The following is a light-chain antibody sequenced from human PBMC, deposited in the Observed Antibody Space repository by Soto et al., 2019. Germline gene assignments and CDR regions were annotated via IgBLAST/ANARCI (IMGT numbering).Light chain of an antibody. J-gene: IGKJ1*01. V-gene: IGKV3-20*01. CDR3: HQYDTSPRT. Sequence: EIVLTQSPGTLSLSPGERATLSCRASQSLSSGYLAWYQQKPGQAPTILIYAASSMATGIPDRFSGSGSGTDFSLTISRLEPEDFAVYYCHQYDTSPRTFGQGTKVEI. CDR2: AAS. CDR1: QSLSSGY.